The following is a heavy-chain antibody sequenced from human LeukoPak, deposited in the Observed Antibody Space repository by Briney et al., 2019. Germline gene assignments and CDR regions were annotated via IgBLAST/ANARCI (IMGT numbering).Heavy chain of an antibody. D-gene: IGHD1-7*01. CDR2: ISGSGGST. CDR3: AKGREGTIADYFDY. CDR1: GFTFSSYA. V-gene: IGHV3-23*01. Sequence: PGGSLRLSCAASGFTFSSYAMHWVRQAPGKGLEWVSSISGSGGSTYYADSVKGRFTISRDNSKNTLYLQMNSLRGEDTAVYYCAKGREGTIADYFDYWGQGTLVTVSS. J-gene: IGHJ4*02.